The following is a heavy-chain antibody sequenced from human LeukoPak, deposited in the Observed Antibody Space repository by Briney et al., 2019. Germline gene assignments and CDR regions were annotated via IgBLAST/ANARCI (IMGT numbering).Heavy chain of an antibody. J-gene: IGHJ4*02. V-gene: IGHV4-59*08. CDR2: IYYSGST. D-gene: IGHD6-19*01. CDR3: ARHLASSGWYGY. Sequence: PSETLSLTCTVSGGSISSYYWSWIRQPPGGGLEWIGYIYYSGSTNYNPSLKSRVTISVDTSKNQFSLKLSSVTAADTAVYYCARHLASSGWYGYWGQGTLVTVSS. CDR1: GGSISSYY.